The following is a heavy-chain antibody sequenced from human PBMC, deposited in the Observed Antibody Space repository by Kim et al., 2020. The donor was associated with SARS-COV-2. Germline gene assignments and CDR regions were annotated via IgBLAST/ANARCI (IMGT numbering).Heavy chain of an antibody. CDR1: GFTFSGSA. CDR3: TRHDPAVGYYFDY. D-gene: IGHD2-2*01. J-gene: IGHJ4*02. CDR2: IRSKANSYAT. Sequence: GGSLRLSCAASGFTFSGSAMHWVRQASGKGLEWVGRIRSKANSYATAYAASVKGRFTISRDDSKNTAYLQMNSLKTEDTAVYYCTRHDPAVGYYFDYWGQGTLVTVSS. V-gene: IGHV3-73*01.